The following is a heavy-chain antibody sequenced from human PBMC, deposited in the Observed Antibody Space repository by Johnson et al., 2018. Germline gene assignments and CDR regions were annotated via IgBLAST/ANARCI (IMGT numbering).Heavy chain of an antibody. D-gene: IGHD2-15*01. CDR1: GFTFSSYG. CDR2: ISYDGSNN. CDR3: GRDGLGIFVARDYYYGMDV. Sequence: QVQLVESGGGVVQXGRSXRLXCAASGFTFSSYGMNWVRQAPGKGLEWVAVISYDGSNNYYADSVKGGFPIASDNSKNTLYLQMNSLGAEDTAVSYWGRDGLGIFVARDYYYGMDVWGQGATGTVSS. J-gene: IGHJ6*01. V-gene: IGHV3-30*03.